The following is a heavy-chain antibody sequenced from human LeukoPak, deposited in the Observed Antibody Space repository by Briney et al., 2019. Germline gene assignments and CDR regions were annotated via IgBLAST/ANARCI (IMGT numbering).Heavy chain of an antibody. CDR1: GGSISRGDYY. CDR2: IYYSGST. Sequence: SQTLSLTCTVSGGSISRGDYYWSWIRQPPGKGLEWIGYIYYSGSTYYNPSLKSRVTISVDTSKNQFSLKLSSVTAADTAVYYCAREMGRDTSFDYWGQGTLVTVSS. V-gene: IGHV4-30-4*01. J-gene: IGHJ4*02. CDR3: AREMGRDTSFDY. D-gene: IGHD5-18*01.